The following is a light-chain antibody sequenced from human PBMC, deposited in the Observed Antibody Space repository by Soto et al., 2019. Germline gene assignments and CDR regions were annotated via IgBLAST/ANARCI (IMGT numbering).Light chain of an antibody. CDR3: QQSYGTPLT. CDR1: QSISNY. J-gene: IGKJ4*01. V-gene: IGKV1-39*01. Sequence: DMEMTQSPSSLSASVGDRVTITCRASQSISNYLNWYQHKPGKVPKLLIYAASSLQSGVPTRFSGSGSGTDFTLTINSPPPEDFATYYCQQSYGTPLTFGGGTKIEIK. CDR2: AAS.